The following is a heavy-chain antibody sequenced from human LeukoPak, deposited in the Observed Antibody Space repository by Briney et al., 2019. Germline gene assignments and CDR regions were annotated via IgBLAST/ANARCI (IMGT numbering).Heavy chain of an antibody. V-gene: IGHV3-30*18. CDR3: AKSGYRSSWHLHFDY. D-gene: IGHD6-13*01. CDR2: ISYDGSNE. CDR1: GFTFSNYG. J-gene: IGHJ4*02. Sequence: PGGSLRLSCAASGFTFSNYGMHWVRQAPGKGLEWVAVISYDGSNEYYADSVKGRFTISRDNSKNTLYLQMNSLRAEGTAVYYCAKSGYRSSWHLHFDYWGQGTLVTVSS.